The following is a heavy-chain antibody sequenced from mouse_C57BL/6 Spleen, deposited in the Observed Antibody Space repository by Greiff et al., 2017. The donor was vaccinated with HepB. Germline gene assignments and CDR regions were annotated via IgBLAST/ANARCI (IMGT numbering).Heavy chain of an antibody. Sequence: EVKLQESGGGLVQPQGSLKLSCAASGFSFNTYAMNWVRQAPGKGLEWVARIRSKSNNYATYYADSVKDRFTISRDDSESMLYLQMNNLKTEDTAMYYCVSGYGSSYWFAYWGQGTLVTVSA. D-gene: IGHD1-1*01. J-gene: IGHJ3*01. CDR1: GFSFNTYA. CDR2: IRSKSNNYAT. CDR3: VSGYGSSYWFAY. V-gene: IGHV10-1*01.